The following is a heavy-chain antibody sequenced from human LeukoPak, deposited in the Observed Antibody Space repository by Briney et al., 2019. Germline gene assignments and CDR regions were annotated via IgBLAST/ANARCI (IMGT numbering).Heavy chain of an antibody. CDR3: ARNYGSGSYSGMDV. D-gene: IGHD3-10*01. V-gene: IGHV3-30*03. CDR1: GFTFSSYG. CDR2: ISYDGSNK. J-gene: IGHJ6*02. Sequence: GRSLRLSCAASGFTFSSYGMHWVRQAPGKGLEWVAVISYDGSNKYYADSVKGRFTISRDNAKTSLYLQMNSLRAEDTGVYYCARNYGSGSYSGMDVWGQGTTITVSS.